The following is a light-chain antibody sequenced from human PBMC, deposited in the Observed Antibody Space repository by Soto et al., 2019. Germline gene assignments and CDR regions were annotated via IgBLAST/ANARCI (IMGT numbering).Light chain of an antibody. Sequence: IVLPQSPDALAVSLGERATINCKCRHSGLYSSNNKNYLAWYKQKPGKAPKLLSYKASSLESGVPSRFRGSGSGTEFTLTINSLQADDFETYYCQQHNSFSITFGQGTRLEIK. V-gene: IGKV4-1*01. CDR1: HSGLYSSNNKNY. J-gene: IGKJ5*01. CDR2: KAS. CDR3: QQHNSFSIT.